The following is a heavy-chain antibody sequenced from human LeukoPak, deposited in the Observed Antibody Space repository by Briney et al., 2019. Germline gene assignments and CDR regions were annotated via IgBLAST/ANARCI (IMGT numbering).Heavy chain of an antibody. J-gene: IGHJ5*02. CDR3: AKDIVVVPAAIWS. CDR1: GFTFSSYA. V-gene: IGHV3-23*01. CDR2: ISGSGGST. D-gene: IGHD2-2*02. Sequence: GRSLRLSCAASGFTFSSYAMSWVCHAPGKGLEWVSAISGSGGSTYYADSVKGRFTISRDNSKNTLYLQMNSLRAEDTAVYYCAKDIVVVPAAIWSWGQGTLVTVSS.